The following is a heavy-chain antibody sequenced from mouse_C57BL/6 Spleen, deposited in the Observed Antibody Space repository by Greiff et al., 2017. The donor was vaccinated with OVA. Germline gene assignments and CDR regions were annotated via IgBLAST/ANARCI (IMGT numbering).Heavy chain of an antibody. V-gene: IGHV1-64*01. Sequence: QVQLQQPGAELVKPGASVKLSCKASGYTFTSYWMHWVKQRPGQGLEWIGMIHPNSGSTNYNEKFKSKATLTVDKSSSTAYMQLSSLTSEDSAVYDCARGGQTAQASDWFAYWGQGTLVTVSA. CDR3: ARGGQTAQASDWFAY. CDR1: GYTFTSYW. D-gene: IGHD3-2*02. J-gene: IGHJ3*01. CDR2: IHPNSGST.